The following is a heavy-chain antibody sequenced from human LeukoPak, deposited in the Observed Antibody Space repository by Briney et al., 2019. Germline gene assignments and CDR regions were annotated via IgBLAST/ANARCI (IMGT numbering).Heavy chain of an antibody. D-gene: IGHD3-10*01. Sequence: WGSLRLSCAASGFTFSSYAMHWVRQAPGKGLEYVSAISSNGGSTYYANSVKGRFTISRDNSKNTLYLQMGSLRAEDMAVYYCARLSLYGSGSYAADYWGQGTLVTVSS. CDR3: ARLSLYGSGSYAADY. V-gene: IGHV3-64*01. CDR1: GFTFSSYA. CDR2: ISSNGGST. J-gene: IGHJ4*02.